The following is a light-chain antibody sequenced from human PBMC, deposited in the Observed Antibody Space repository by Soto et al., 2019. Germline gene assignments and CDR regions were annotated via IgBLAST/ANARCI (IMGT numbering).Light chain of an antibody. J-gene: IGKJ3*01. CDR2: DAA. V-gene: IGKV1-39*01. CDR3: QQTSSAPFT. CDR1: QNINTY. Sequence: DIQMTHSPYSLSAAVGDRVTIACRASQNINTYLNWYQQKPGKAPKLLIFDAASLQSGVPSRFSGGGSRTDFTLAITSMQPEDLATYYCQQTSSAPFTFGPGTKVDIK.